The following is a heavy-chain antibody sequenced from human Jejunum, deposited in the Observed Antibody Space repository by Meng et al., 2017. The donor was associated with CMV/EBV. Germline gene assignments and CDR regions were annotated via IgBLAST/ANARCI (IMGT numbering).Heavy chain of an antibody. CDR3: VREEFV. D-gene: IGHD3-10*01. CDR2: IYSGGST. Sequence: GSLRLSCVASTFTVTNTYMTWVRQAPGKGLEWVSTIYSGGSTEHADSVKGRFTISRDDSKNTVFLQMNNLRVEDTAVYYCVREEFVWGQGTLVTVSS. CDR1: TFTVTNTY. J-gene: IGHJ4*02. V-gene: IGHV3-66*02.